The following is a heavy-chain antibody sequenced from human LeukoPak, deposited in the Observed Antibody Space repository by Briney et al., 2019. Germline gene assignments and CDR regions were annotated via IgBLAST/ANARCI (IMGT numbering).Heavy chain of an antibody. CDR1: GFTFSSYA. CDR2: IRGSGGST. J-gene: IGHJ4*02. D-gene: IGHD6-6*01. CDR3: AKVAMDSSSQCDY. Sequence: GGSLRLSCAASGFTFSSYAMSSVRQAPGEGLGWVSSIRGSGGSTYYAESVKGRLTISRDHSKNKVYLQMNSLRAEDTAVYYCAKVAMDSSSQCDYWGQGTLVTVSS. V-gene: IGHV3-23*01.